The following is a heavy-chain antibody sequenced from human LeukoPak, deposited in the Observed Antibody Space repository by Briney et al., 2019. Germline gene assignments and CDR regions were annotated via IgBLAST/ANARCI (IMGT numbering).Heavy chain of an antibody. CDR3: ARASGDIVETATMGSY. V-gene: IGHV3-21*01. Sequence: PGGSLRLSCAASGFTFSSYSMNWVRQAPGKGLEWVSSISGSSSSIYYADSVKGRFTISRDNAKNSLYLQMNSLRAEDTAVYYCARASGDIVETATMGSYWGQGTLVTVSS. D-gene: IGHD5-18*01. J-gene: IGHJ4*02. CDR1: GFTFSSYS. CDR2: ISGSSSSI.